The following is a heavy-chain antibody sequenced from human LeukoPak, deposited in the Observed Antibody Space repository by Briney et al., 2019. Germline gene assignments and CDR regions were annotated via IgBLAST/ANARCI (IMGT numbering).Heavy chain of an antibody. CDR2: ISYDGTYK. V-gene: IGHV3-30*04. Sequence: GGSLSLSCAASGFTFSSYAMHWVRQAPGKGLEWVALISYDGTYKYYPDYVKGRFTISRDNSQNTVYLQINSLRADDTAVYYCAKVLGSAVVPQVYWYMDVWGKGTTVTVFS. CDR3: AKVLGSAVVPQVYWYMDV. D-gene: IGHD4-23*01. CDR1: GFTFSSYA. J-gene: IGHJ6*04.